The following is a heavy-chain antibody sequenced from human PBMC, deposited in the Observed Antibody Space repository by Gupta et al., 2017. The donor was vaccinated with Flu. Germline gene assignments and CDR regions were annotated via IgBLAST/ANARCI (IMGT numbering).Heavy chain of an antibody. J-gene: IGHJ4*02. D-gene: IGHD2-2*03. V-gene: IGHV1-8*01. CDR3: ARVDSRMT. CDR2: MNPNSGNT. Sequence: QVQLVQSGAEVKKPGASVNVSCKDSGYTFPSYDNNWVRQATGQGLKWMGCMNPNSGNTVYAQKIQGRVTMTRNTSISTAYMELSSLGSEDTAVYYCARVDSRMTWGQGTLVTGSS. CDR1: GYTFPSYD.